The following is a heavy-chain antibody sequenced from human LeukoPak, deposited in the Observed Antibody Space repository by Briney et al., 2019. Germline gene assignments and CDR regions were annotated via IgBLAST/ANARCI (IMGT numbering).Heavy chain of an antibody. V-gene: IGHV4-4*07. CDR2: IHTSWTT. CDR3: ARGDYYDRGGRNWFDP. J-gene: IGHJ5*02. CDR1: GGSMYSYY. D-gene: IGHD3-22*01. Sequence: PSETLSLTCSVSGGSMYSYYWSFIRQAAGKGLEWIGRIHTSWTTYYNPSLKSRVTLSVDTSMNQFSLRLTSVTAADTAVYYCARGDYYDRGGRNWFDPWGQGTLVTVSP.